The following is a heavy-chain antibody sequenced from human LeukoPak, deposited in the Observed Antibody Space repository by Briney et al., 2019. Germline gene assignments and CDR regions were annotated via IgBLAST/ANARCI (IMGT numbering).Heavy chain of an antibody. D-gene: IGHD3-9*01. CDR2: ISNSGGST. Sequence: GGSLRLSCAASGFTFSSYAMSWVRQAPGKGLEWVSVISNSGGSTFYADSVKGRFTISRDNSKNTLYLQMNSLRAEDTAVYYCARDGAEVLRYFDWLLGHFDYWGQGTLVTVSS. CDR1: GFTFSSYA. J-gene: IGHJ4*02. V-gene: IGHV3-23*01. CDR3: ARDGAEVLRYFDWLLGHFDY.